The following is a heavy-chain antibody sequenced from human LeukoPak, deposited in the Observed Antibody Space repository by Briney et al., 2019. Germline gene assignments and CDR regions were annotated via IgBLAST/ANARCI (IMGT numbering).Heavy chain of an antibody. CDR2: IYYSGST. V-gene: IGHV4-59*11. D-gene: IGHD2-2*01. CDR1: GGSISSHY. Sequence: SETLSLTCTVSGGSISSHYWSWIRQPPGKGLEWIGYIYYSGSTNYNPSLKSRVTISVDTSKNQFSLKLSSVTAADTALYFCASRSVVSPTAIETWFDSWGQGTLVTVSS. J-gene: IGHJ5*01. CDR3: ASRSVVSPTAIETWFDS.